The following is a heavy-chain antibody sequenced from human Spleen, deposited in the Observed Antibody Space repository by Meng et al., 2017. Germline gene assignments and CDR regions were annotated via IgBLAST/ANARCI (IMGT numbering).Heavy chain of an antibody. D-gene: IGHD4-17*01. V-gene: IGHV4-4*02. J-gene: IGHJ5*02. CDR2: IFYSGST. CDR3: ARGSYGDHRSHWFDP. Sequence: QVQLQGSGPGLVKPSGTLALTCAGSGGSISSSNWWSWVRQPPGKGLEWIGYIFYSGSTDSNPSLKSLATISQDTSKNQFSLKMSSVTAADTAVYYCARGSYGDHRSHWFDPWGQGTLVTVSS. CDR1: GGSISSSNW.